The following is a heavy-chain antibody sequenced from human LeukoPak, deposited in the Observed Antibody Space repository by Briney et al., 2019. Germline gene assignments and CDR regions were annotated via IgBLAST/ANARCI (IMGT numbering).Heavy chain of an antibody. J-gene: IGHJ4*02. V-gene: IGHV3-15*01. CDR2: IKRKTDGATT. D-gene: IGHD6-25*01. CDR3: AKAARLGPSHFDY. Sequence: GGSLRLSCAASGFTVSSNYMSWVRQAPGKGLEWVGRIKRKTDGATTDFAAPVKGRFTISRDNSRSTLYLHMNSLRDDDTAVYYCAKAARLGPSHFDYWGRGTLVTVSS. CDR1: GFTVSSNY.